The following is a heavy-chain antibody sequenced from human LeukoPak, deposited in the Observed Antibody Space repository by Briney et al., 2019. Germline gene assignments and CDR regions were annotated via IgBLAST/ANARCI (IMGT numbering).Heavy chain of an antibody. Sequence: GGSLRLSCAASVFSFNTYGMHWVRPSPGKGLEWVACIGHEGAIKYYAESVKGRFTVSRDNSNNMLYLQMNSLTTEDTAVYYCATELNPDLAFEYWGQGTLVTVSS. D-gene: IGHD3/OR15-3a*01. CDR2: IGHEGAIK. J-gene: IGHJ4*02. CDR3: ATELNPDLAFEY. CDR1: VFSFNTYG. V-gene: IGHV3-30*02.